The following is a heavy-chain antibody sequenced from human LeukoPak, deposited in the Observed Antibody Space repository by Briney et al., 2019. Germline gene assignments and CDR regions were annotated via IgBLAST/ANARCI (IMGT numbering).Heavy chain of an antibody. D-gene: IGHD2-15*01. CDR3: ARDLRDCSGGSCYSGRDY. CDR1: GYAFTSYY. J-gene: IGHJ4*02. V-gene: IGHV1-46*01. CDR2: INPSGGST. Sequence: ASVKVSCKASGYAFTSYYTHWVRQAPGQGLEWMGIINPSGGSTSYAQEFQGRVTMTRDTSTSTVYMELSSLRSEDTAVYYCARDLRDCSGGSCYSGRDYWGQGTLVTVSS.